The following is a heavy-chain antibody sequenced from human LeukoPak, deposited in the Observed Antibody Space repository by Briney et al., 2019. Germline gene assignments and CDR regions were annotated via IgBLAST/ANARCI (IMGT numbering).Heavy chain of an antibody. CDR1: GFTLSRYA. CDR3: AKDQADSYGYMTAYYYYGMDV. D-gene: IGHD5-18*01. J-gene: IGHJ6*02. CDR2: ISGSGGST. V-gene: IGHV3-23*01. Sequence: GSLRLSWAASGFTLSRYAMSRVRQASGKGVEWVSAISGSGGSTYYADSVKGRFTISRDNSKNTLYLQMNSLRAEDTAVYYCAKDQADSYGYMTAYYYYGMDVWGQGTTVTVSS.